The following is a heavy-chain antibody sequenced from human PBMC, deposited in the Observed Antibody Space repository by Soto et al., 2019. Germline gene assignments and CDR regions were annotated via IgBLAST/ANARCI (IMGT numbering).Heavy chain of an antibody. CDR3: AKQIVAAGEYYFDY. D-gene: IGHD6-13*01. J-gene: IGHJ4*02. V-gene: IGHV3-23*01. CDR2: VSGSGGST. CDR1: GFTFSSYA. Sequence: GGSLRLSCAASGFTFSSYAMSWVRQAPGKGLEWISAVSGSGGSTYYADSVKGRFTISRDNSKNTLYLQMNSLRAEDTAVYYCAKQIVAAGEYYFDYWGQGTLVTVSS.